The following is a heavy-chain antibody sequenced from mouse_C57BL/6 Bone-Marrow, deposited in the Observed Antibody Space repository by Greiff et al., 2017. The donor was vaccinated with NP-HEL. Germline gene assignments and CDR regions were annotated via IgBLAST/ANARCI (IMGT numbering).Heavy chain of an antibody. CDR3: ARPLLLLRQYYFDY. CDR1: GYTFTSYG. V-gene: IGHV1-81*01. CDR2: IYPRSGNT. D-gene: IGHD1-1*01. Sequence: QVQLQQSGAELARPGASVKLSCKASGYTFTSYGISWVKQRTGQGLEWIGEIYPRSGNTYYNEKFKGKATLTADKSSSTAYMELRSLTSEDSAVYFCARPLLLLRQYYFDYWGQGTTLTVSS. J-gene: IGHJ2*01.